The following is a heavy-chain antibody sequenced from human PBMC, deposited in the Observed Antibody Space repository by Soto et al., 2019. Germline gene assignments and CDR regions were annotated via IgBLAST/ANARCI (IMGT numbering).Heavy chain of an antibody. CDR3: ARDWEAYYDFWSGYSVGKYYYYMDV. Sequence: GASVKVSCKASGYTFTGYYMHWVRQAPGQGLEWMGIINPSGGSTSYAQKFQGRVTMTRDTSTSTVYMELSSLRSEDTAVYYCARDWEAYYDFWSGYSVGKYYYYMDVWGKGTTVTVS. D-gene: IGHD3-3*01. J-gene: IGHJ6*03. CDR2: INPSGGST. V-gene: IGHV1-46*03. CDR1: GYTFTGYY.